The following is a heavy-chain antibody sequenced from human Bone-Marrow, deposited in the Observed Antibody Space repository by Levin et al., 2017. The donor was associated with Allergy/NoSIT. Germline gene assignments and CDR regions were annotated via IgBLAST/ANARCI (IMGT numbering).Heavy chain of an antibody. Sequence: GESLKISCAASGFTFSSYGMHWVRQAPGKGLEWVAVISYDGSNKYYADSVKGRFTISRDNSKNTLYLQMNSLRAEDTAVYYCAKDSVYCSSTSCSISYYYYGMDVWGQGTTVTVSS. V-gene: IGHV3-30*18. CDR2: ISYDGSNK. D-gene: IGHD2-2*01. CDR3: AKDSVYCSSTSCSISYYYYGMDV. J-gene: IGHJ6*02. CDR1: GFTFSSYG.